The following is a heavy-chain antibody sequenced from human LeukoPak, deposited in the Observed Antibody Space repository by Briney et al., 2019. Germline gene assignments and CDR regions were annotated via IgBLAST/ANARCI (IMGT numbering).Heavy chain of an antibody. CDR1: GGSISSSSYY. CDR2: IYYSGST. J-gene: IGHJ4*02. Sequence: SETLSLTCTVSGGSISSSSYYWGWIRQPPGKGLECIGSIYYSGSTYYNPSLKSRVTISVDRTKNQFSLKLSSVTAADTAVYYCTSSGSSPDNDYWGQGTLVTVSS. D-gene: IGHD6-6*01. CDR3: TSSGSSPDNDY. V-gene: IGHV4-39*01.